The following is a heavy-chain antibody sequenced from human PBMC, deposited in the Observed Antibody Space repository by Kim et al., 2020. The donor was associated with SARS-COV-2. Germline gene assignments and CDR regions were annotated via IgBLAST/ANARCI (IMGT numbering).Heavy chain of an antibody. J-gene: IGHJ3*02. V-gene: IGHV3-74*01. CDR2: INSDGTST. CDR3: SSDLGAAFDI. D-gene: IGHD7-27*01. CDR1: GFTLSNYW. Sequence: GGSLRLSCAASGFTLSNYWMHWVRQVPGKGLGWVSRINSDGTSTSYADSVKGRFTVSRDNAKNNLYLHINSLRAEDTAVYYCSSDLGAAFDIWGQGTM.